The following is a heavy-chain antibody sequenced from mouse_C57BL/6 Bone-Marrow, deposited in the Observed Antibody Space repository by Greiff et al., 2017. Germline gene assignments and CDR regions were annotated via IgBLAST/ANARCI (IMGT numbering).Heavy chain of an antibody. CDR1: GYAFSSYW. J-gene: IGHJ4*01. CDR3: ARDWDAYYAMDY. CDR2: IYPGDGDT. D-gene: IGHD4-1*01. V-gene: IGHV1-80*01. Sequence: VKLVESGAELVKPGASVKISCKASGYAFSSYWMNWVKQRPGKGLEWIGQIYPGDGDTNYNGKFKGKATLTADKSSSTAYMQLSSLTSEDSAVYFCARDWDAYYAMDYWGQGTSVTVSS.